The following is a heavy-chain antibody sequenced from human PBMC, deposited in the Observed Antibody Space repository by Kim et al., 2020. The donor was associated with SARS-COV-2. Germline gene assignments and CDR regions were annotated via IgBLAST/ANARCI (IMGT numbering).Heavy chain of an antibody. Sequence: GGSLRLSCAASGFTVSSNYMSWVRQAPGKGLEWVSVIYSGGSTYYADSLKGRFTISRHNSKNTLYLQMNSLRAEDTAVYYCARSYGYGFGAGDYWGQGTLVTVSS. J-gene: IGHJ4*02. D-gene: IGHD5-18*01. CDR3: ARSYGYGFGAGDY. CDR2: IYSGGST. CDR1: GFTVSSNY. V-gene: IGHV3-53*04.